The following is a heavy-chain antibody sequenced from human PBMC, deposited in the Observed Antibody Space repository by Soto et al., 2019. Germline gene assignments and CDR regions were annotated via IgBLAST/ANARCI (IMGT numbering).Heavy chain of an antibody. D-gene: IGHD3-16*01. V-gene: IGHV1-18*01. CDR3: AIGGYYDNSWGRLSHYGLDV. CDR2: ISPYNDYT. CDR1: GYTFIRYG. Sequence: QVQLAQSANEVKKPGASVRVSCKAAGYTFIRYGIAWVRQAPGQGLEGMGWISPYNDYTGYAQKFQGRVSMTADTSARTVYMNVRGLKSDDTAVYYCAIGGYYDNSWGRLSHYGLDVWGQGTSVSVSS. J-gene: IGHJ6*02.